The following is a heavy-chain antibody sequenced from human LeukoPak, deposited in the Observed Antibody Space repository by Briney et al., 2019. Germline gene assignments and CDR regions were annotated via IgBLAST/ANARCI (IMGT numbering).Heavy chain of an antibody. J-gene: IGHJ6*03. CDR3: ARIAAVTTGNYYYYYMDV. CDR2: INHSGST. D-gene: IGHD4-17*01. V-gene: IGHV4-34*01. CDR1: GGSFSGYY. Sequence: SETLSLICAVYGGSFSGYYWSWIRQPPGKGLEWIGEINHSGSTNYNPSLKSRVTISVDTSKNQFSLKLSSVTAADTAVYYCARIAAVTTGNYYYYYMDVWGKGTTVTVSS.